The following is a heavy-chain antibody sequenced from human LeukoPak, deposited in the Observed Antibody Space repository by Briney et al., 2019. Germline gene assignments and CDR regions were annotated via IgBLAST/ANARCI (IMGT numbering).Heavy chain of an antibody. CDR2: IYTSGST. D-gene: IGHD6-19*01. CDR1: GGSISSYY. CDR3: ARESSLGQWLVLHYFDY. Sequence: NPSETLSLTCTVSGGSISSYYWSWIRQPAGKGLEWIGRIYTSGSTNYNPSLKSRVTMSVDTSKNQFSLKLSSVTAADTAVYYCARESSLGQWLVLHYFDYWGQGTLVTVSS. V-gene: IGHV4-4*07. J-gene: IGHJ4*02.